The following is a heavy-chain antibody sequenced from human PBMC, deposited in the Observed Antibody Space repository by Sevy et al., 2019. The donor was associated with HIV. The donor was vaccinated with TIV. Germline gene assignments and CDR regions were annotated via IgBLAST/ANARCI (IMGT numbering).Heavy chain of an antibody. Sequence: GGSLRLSCAASGFTFSTYAMSWVRQAPGKGLEWVSGISGSGGSTYYADSVKGRFTIFRDNSKNTLSLQMNSLRAEDTAVYYCAKGDRTFYGLDVWGQGTTVTVSS. CDR1: GFTFSTYA. CDR3: AKGDRTFYGLDV. CDR2: ISGSGGST. J-gene: IGHJ6*02. D-gene: IGHD2-15*01. V-gene: IGHV3-23*01.